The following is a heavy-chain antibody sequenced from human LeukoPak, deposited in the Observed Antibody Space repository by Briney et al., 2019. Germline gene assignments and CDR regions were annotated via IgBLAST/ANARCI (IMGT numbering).Heavy chain of an antibody. CDR2: INPSGGST. V-gene: IGHV1-46*01. Sequence: RVASVKVSCKASGYTFTSYYMHWVRQAPGQGLEWMGIINPSGGSTSYAQKFQGRVTMTRDMSTSTVYMELSSLRSEDTAVYYCARPYYYDSSGLLPQHWGQGTLVTVSS. CDR3: ARPYYYDSSGLLPQH. J-gene: IGHJ1*01. CDR1: GYTFTSYY. D-gene: IGHD3-22*01.